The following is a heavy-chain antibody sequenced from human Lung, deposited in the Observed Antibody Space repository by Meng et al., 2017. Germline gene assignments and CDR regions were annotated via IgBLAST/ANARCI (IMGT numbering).Heavy chain of an antibody. CDR2: INHSGST. CDR1: GGSFSDYY. V-gene: IGHV4-34*01. J-gene: IGHJ4*02. CDR3: ARGPTTMAHDFDY. Sequence: QVQLQQWGAGLLKPSETLSLTCVVSGGSFSDYYWSWIRQPPGKGLEWIGEINHSGSTNYNPSLENRATISVDTSQNNLSLKLNSVTAADSAVYYCARGPTTMAHDFDYWGQGTLVTVSS. D-gene: IGHD4-11*01.